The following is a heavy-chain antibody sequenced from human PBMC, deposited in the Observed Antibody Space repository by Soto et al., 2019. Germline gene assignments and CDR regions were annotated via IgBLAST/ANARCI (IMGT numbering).Heavy chain of an antibody. Sequence: QLQLQESGPGLVKPSETLSLTCTVSGGSISSSSYYWGWIRQPPGKGLEWIGSIYYSGSTYYNPSLKSRVTISVDTSKNQFSLKLSSVTAADTAVYYCARLSGGSYAWENYWGQGTLVTVSS. CDR2: IYYSGST. CDR3: ARLSGGSYAWENY. V-gene: IGHV4-39*01. J-gene: IGHJ4*02. D-gene: IGHD1-26*01. CDR1: GGSISSSSYY.